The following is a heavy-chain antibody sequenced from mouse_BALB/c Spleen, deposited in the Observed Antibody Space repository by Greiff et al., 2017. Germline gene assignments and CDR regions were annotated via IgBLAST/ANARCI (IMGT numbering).Heavy chain of an antibody. CDR3: ARASSYYYGSPLPY. CDR2: INPSTGYT. Sequence: QVQLKQSGAELAKPGASVKMSCKASGYTFTSYWMHWVKQRPGQGLEWIGYINPSTGYTEYNQKFKDKATLTADKSSSTAYMQLSSLTSEDSAVYYCARASSYYYGSPLPYWGQGTLVTVSA. D-gene: IGHD1-1*01. V-gene: IGHV1-7*01. J-gene: IGHJ3*01. CDR1: GYTFTSYW.